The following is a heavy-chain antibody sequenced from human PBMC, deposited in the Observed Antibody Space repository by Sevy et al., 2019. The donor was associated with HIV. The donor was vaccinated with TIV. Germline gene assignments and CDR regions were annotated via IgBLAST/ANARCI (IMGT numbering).Heavy chain of an antibody. Sequence: GGSLRLSCAASGFSFSRYAIHWVRQAPGKGLEWVAGLSYDGSNKHYADSVRGRFTISRDNSKNTLYLQMNSLRAEDTAVYYCARYGPYNTYALWGYYFDYWGQGTLVTVSS. D-gene: IGHD2-21*01. CDR2: LSYDGSNK. CDR3: ARYGPYNTYALWGYYFDY. V-gene: IGHV3-30-3*01. CDR1: GFSFSRYA. J-gene: IGHJ4*02.